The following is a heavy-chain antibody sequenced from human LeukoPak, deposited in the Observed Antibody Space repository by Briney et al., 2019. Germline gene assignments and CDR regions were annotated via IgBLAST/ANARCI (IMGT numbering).Heavy chain of an antibody. CDR1: GFTFSDYY. CDR2: ISSSGTTM. J-gene: IGHJ4*02. CDR3: ASAGLVYSSGWYLETPFDY. D-gene: IGHD6-13*01. V-gene: IGHV3-11*04. Sequence: KSGGSLRLSCAASGFTFSDYYMSWIRQAPGKGLEWVSYISSSGTTMYYADSVKGRFTISRDNAKNSLYLQMNSLRAEDTAVYYCASAGLVYSSGWYLETPFDYWGQGTLVTVSS.